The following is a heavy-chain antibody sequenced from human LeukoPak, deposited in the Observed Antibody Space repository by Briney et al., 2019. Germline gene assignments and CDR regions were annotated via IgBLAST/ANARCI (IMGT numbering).Heavy chain of an antibody. Sequence: GGPLRLSCAASGFIFSDFAMHWAPQASGKGREWVGRIRTKVDSYATTYAASVKGRFTVSRDDSKNTAYLEMNSLKSEDTAVYYCARPSSGFHFWGQGTLVTVSS. CDR2: IRTKVDSYAT. J-gene: IGHJ4*02. D-gene: IGHD3-22*01. CDR3: ARPSSGFHF. V-gene: IGHV3-73*01. CDR1: GFIFSDFA.